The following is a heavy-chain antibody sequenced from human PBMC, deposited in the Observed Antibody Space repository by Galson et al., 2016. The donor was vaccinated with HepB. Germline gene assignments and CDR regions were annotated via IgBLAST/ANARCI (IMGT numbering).Heavy chain of an antibody. CDR3: ARAHTIMLNYFDY. CDR1: GFTFSSYG. V-gene: IGHV3-33*08. Sequence: SLRLSCAASGFTFSSYGMHWVRQAPGKGLEWVAVIWSDGNPKFYADSVKGRFTISRDNSKNTLLLQMNSLSAEDTAVYYCARAHTIMLNYFDYWGQGTLVTVSS. D-gene: IGHD3-16*01. CDR2: IWSDGNPK. J-gene: IGHJ4*02.